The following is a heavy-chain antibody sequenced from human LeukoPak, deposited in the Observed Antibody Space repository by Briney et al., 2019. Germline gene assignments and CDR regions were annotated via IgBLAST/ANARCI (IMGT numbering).Heavy chain of an antibody. V-gene: IGHV3-30-3*01. CDR1: GFTFSSYA. J-gene: IGHJ4*02. CDR3: ASLPFEYSSSSGDY. D-gene: IGHD6-6*01. CDR2: ISYDGSNK. Sequence: PGGSLRLSCAASGFTFSSYAMHWVRQAPGKGLEWVAVISYDGSNKYYADSVKGRFTISRDNSKNTLYLQMNSLRAEDTAVYYCASLPFEYSSSSGDYWGQGTLVTVSS.